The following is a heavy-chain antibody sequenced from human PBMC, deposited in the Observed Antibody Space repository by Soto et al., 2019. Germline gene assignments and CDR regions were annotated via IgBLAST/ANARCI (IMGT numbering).Heavy chain of an antibody. CDR3: ARDRDSSGYYYYGMAV. CDR1: GYTFTSYG. Sequence: QVQLVQSGAEVKKPGASVKVSCKASGYTFTSYGISWVRQAPGQGLEWLGWISAYNGYTNYAQKLQGRLTMTTDTSPTTAYMELRSLRSDDTAVFYCARDRDSSGYYYYGMAVWGQGTTVTVSS. V-gene: IGHV1-18*04. J-gene: IGHJ6*02. CDR2: ISAYNGYT. D-gene: IGHD3-22*01.